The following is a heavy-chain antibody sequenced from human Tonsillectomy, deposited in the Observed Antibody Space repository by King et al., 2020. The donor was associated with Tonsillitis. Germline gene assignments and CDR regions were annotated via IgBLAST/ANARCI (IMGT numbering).Heavy chain of an antibody. D-gene: IGHD2-21*02. J-gene: IGHJ6*02. CDR2: INHSGST. Sequence: LPLQQWGAGLLKPSETLSLTCAVYGGSFSGYYWSWIRQPPGKGLEWIGEINHSGSTNYNPSLKSRVTISVDKSKNQFSLKLRSVNAADTAVYYCARGRGTANYYDYYGMDVWGQGTTVTVSS. CDR1: GGSFSGYY. V-gene: IGHV4-34*01. CDR3: ARGRGTANYYDYYGMDV.